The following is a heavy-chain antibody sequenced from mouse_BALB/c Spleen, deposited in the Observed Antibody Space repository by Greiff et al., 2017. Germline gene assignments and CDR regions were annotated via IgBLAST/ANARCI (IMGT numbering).Heavy chain of an antibody. CDR1: GYSITSGYY. D-gene: IGHD1-1*01. J-gene: IGHJ2*01. Sequence: DVQLQESGPGLVKPSQSLSLTCSVTGYSITSGYYWNWIRQFPGNKLEWMGYISYDGSNNYNPSLKNRISITRDTSKNQFFLKLNSVTTEDTATYYCASDYYGSSYPDYWGQGTTLTVSS. CDR3: ASDYYGSSYPDY. V-gene: IGHV3-6*02. CDR2: ISYDGSN.